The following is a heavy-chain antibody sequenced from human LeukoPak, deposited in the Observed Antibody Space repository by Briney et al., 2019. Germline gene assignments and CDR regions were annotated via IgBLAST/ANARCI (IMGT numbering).Heavy chain of an antibody. V-gene: IGHV3-30*04. CDR3: ARLGHSSGWYYFDY. J-gene: IGHJ4*02. D-gene: IGHD6-19*01. CDR2: ISYDGSNK. Sequence: GGSLRLYCAASGFTFSSYAMHWVRQAPGKGLEWVAVISYDGSNKYYADSVKGRFTISRDNSKNTLYLQMNSLRAEDTAVYYCARLGHSSGWYYFDYWGQGTLVTVSS. CDR1: GFTFSSYA.